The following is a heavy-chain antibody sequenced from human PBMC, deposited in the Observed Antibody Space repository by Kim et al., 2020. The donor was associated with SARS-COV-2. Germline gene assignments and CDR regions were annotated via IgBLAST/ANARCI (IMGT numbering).Heavy chain of an antibody. V-gene: IGHV4-30-4*01. CDR3: ARVPMQPFRGPKADWFDP. CDR1: GGSISSGDYY. J-gene: IGHJ5*02. D-gene: IGHD3-10*01. CDR2: IYYSGST. Sequence: SETLSLTCTVSGGSISSGDYYWSWIRQPPGKGLEWIGYIYYSGSTYYNPSLKSRVTISVDTSKNQFSLKLSSVTAADTAVYYCARVPMQPFRGPKADWFDPWGQGTLVTVSS.